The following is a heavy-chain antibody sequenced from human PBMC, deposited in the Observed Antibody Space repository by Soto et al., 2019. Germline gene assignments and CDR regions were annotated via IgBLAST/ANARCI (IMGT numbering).Heavy chain of an antibody. V-gene: IGHV1-69*02. CDR3: ARSSGGYGDYLTYFDY. CDR2: IIPILGIA. CDR1: GGTFSSYT. D-gene: IGHD4-17*01. Sequence: GASVKVSCKASGGTFSSYTISWVRQAPGQGLEWMGRIIPILGIANYAQKFQGRVTITADKSTSTAYMELSSLRSEDTAVYYCARSSGGYGDYLTYFDYWGQGTLVTVSS. J-gene: IGHJ4*02.